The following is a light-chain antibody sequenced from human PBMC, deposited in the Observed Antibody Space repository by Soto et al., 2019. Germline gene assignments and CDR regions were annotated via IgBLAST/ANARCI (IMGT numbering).Light chain of an antibody. Sequence: AIQLTQSPSSLSASVGDRVTITCRASQGISSALVWYQQKPGKAPKPLMFDASSLEGGVPSRFPGSGSGTDFTLTISSLQPEDFATYYCQQFNSFPVTFGGGTKVEI. J-gene: IGKJ4*01. CDR2: DAS. CDR1: QGISSA. CDR3: QQFNSFPVT. V-gene: IGKV1-13*02.